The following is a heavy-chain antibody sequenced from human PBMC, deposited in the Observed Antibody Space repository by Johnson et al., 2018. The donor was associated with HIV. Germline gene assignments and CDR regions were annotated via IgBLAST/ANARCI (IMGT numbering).Heavy chain of an antibody. CDR1: GFTFSSYD. V-gene: IGHV3-13*01. Sequence: VQLVESGRGLVQPGGSLRLSCAASGFTFSSYDMHWVRQATGKGLEWVSAIGTAGDTHYAASVKGRFTISRDNAKNTLYLQMNSLRAEDTAVYYCAKDSATDPFDIWGQGTMVTVSS. J-gene: IGHJ3*02. CDR3: AKDSATDPFDI. CDR2: IGTAGDT. D-gene: IGHD6-25*01.